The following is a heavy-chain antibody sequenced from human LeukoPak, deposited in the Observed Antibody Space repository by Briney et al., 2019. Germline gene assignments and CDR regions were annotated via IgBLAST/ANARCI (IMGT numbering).Heavy chain of an antibody. V-gene: IGHV3-21*01. J-gene: IGHJ4*02. CDR1: GFTFSSYS. D-gene: IGHD5-18*01. CDR3: ARASLYSYGSAGFDY. Sequence: GRSLRLSCAASGFTFSSYSMNWVRQAPGKGLEWVSSISSSSSYIYYADSVKDRFTISRDNAKNSLYLQMNSLRAEDTAVYYCARASLYSYGSAGFDYWGQGTLVTVSS. CDR2: ISSSSSYI.